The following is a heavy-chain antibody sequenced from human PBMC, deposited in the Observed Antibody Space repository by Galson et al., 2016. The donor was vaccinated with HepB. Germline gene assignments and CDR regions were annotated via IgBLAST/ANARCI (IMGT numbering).Heavy chain of an antibody. V-gene: IGHV3-33*01. CDR3: ARDGMKGRSGTPFFSYSYGMDV. Sequence: SLRLSCAASGFIFSNYGMHWVRQAPGKGLEWVAIIWYDGNNKYYADSVKGRFTISRDSSKNTLYLQMNSLRVEDTAVYYCARDGMKGRSGTPFFSYSYGMDVWGQGTTVTVSS. D-gene: IGHD6-19*01. J-gene: IGHJ6*02. CDR2: IWYDGNNK. CDR1: GFIFSNYG.